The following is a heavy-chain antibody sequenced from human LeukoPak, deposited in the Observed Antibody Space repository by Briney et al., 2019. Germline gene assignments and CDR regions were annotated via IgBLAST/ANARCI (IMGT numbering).Heavy chain of an antibody. CDR3: SVRGVVVPAAPQSAEYFDL. CDR1: GYTFTSYY. J-gene: IGHJ2*01. CDR2: INPSGGST. D-gene: IGHD2-2*01. Sequence: GASVKVSSKASGYTFTSYYMHWVRQAPGQGREWMGIINPSGGSTSYAQKFQGRVTMTRDTSTSTVYMELSSLRSEDTAVYYCSVRGVVVPAAPQSAEYFDLWGRGTLVTVSS. V-gene: IGHV1-46*01.